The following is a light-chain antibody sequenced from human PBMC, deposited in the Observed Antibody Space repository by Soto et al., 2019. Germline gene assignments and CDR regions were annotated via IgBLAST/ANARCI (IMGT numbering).Light chain of an antibody. CDR2: KAS. CDR1: QSVSTW. V-gene: IGKV1-5*03. J-gene: IGKJ4*01. CDR3: HQFHDYPVT. Sequence: DIQLTQSPSTLSASVGDRVTITCRASQSVSTWFAWYQQKPGKAPKLLIHKASTLETGVPSRFSGSVSGTVFTLTISSLPPDYSATYYRHQFHDYPVTFGEGTKVQI.